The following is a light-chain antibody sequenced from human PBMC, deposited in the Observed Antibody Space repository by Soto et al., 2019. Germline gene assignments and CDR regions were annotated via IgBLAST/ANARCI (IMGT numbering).Light chain of an antibody. CDR1: QSVLYSSNNKNY. CDR3: QQYYSTPPAYT. J-gene: IGKJ2*01. Sequence: DIVMTQSPDSLAVSPGERATINCKSSQSVLYSSNNKNYLAWYQQKPGQPPKLLIYWASTRESGVPDRFSGSGSGTDFTLTISSLQAEDVAVYYCQQYYSTPPAYTFGQGTKLEIK. CDR2: WAS. V-gene: IGKV4-1*01.